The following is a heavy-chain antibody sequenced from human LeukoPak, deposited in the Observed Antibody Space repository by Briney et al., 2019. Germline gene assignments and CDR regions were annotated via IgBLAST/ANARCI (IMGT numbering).Heavy chain of an antibody. CDR2: ISSSSSYI. V-gene: IGHV3-21*01. D-gene: IGHD1-1*01. CDR3: ARDRPERRGYFDY. Sequence: GGSLRLSCAASGFTFSSYSMNWVRQAPGKGLEWVSSISSSSSYIYYADSVKGRFTISRDNAKNSLYLQMNSLRAEDTAVYYCARDRPERRGYFDYWGQGTLVTVSS. J-gene: IGHJ4*02. CDR1: GFTFSSYS.